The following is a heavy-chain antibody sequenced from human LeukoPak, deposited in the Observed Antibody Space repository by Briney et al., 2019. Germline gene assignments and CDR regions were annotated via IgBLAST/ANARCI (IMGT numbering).Heavy chain of an antibody. V-gene: IGHV4-34*01. CDR3: ARGSGWLPDS. CDR2: INHSGST. J-gene: IGHJ5*01. CDR1: GGSFSGYY. D-gene: IGHD6-19*01. Sequence: SETLSLTCAVYGGSFSGYYWSWIRQPPGKGLEWIGEINHSGSTNYNPSLKSRVTISVDTSKNQFSLKLSSVTAADTAMYYCARGSGWLPDSWGQGTLVSVSS.